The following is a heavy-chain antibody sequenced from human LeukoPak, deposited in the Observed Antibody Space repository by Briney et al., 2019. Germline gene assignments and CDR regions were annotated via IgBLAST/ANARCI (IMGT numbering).Heavy chain of an antibody. D-gene: IGHD3-16*01. CDR3: IGHLPAGIEY. Sequence: PGGSLRLSCAPSGFRFNQHYMVRVRQAPGTGLEWVGRTKNKADSFITQYAASVRGRFDISRDDSKSSLYLQMNRLRSEDTAVYYCIGHLPAGIEYSGQGTLVTVSS. J-gene: IGHJ4*02. V-gene: IGHV3-72*01. CDR1: GFRFNQHY. CDR2: TKNKADSFIT.